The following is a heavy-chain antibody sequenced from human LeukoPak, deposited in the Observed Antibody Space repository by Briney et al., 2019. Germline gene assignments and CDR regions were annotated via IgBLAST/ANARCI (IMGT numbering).Heavy chain of an antibody. J-gene: IGHJ4*02. Sequence: GVSVRLSCVASGFTFSNYWMRWVRLFPGKEIEWLANIKHDGTESHHVDSVRGRLTISRDNTKNSLFLQMDLLRTDDRALYFCASGGRSHANWGQGTMVTVSS. CDR2: IKHDGTES. V-gene: IGHV3-7*01. CDR1: GFTFSNYW. D-gene: IGHD4-23*01. CDR3: ASGGRSHAN.